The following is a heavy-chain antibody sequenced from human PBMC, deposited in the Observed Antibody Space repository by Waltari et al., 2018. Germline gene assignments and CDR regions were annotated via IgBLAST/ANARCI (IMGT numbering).Heavy chain of an antibody. Sequence: QVHLVQSGAEVRKPGASVTVSCTGSEYTFTGYSKQWLRQAPGQGLEWMGWIDPNTGGTKLAQKFQGRVTMTRDTSINTVYMELSSLGSDDTAVYYCARDLYDSRVPGDYFDYWGQGTLVTVSS. CDR2: IDPNTGGT. V-gene: IGHV1-2*02. CDR3: ARDLYDSRVPGDYFDY. CDR1: EYTFTGYS. D-gene: IGHD3-16*01. J-gene: IGHJ4*02.